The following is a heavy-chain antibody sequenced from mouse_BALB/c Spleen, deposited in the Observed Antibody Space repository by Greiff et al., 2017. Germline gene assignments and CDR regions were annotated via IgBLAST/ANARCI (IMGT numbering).Heavy chain of an antibody. D-gene: IGHD2-12*01. J-gene: IGHJ3*01. CDR1: GYTFTEYT. CDR2: INPNNGGT. Sequence: EVQLQQSGPELVKPGASVKISCKTSGYTFTEYTMHWVKQSHGKSLVWIGGINPNNGGTSYNQKFKGKATLNVDKYSSTAYMELRSLTSEDSAVYYCARSDDPLTWFAYWGQGTLVTVSA. V-gene: IGHV1-18*01. CDR3: ARSDDPLTWFAY.